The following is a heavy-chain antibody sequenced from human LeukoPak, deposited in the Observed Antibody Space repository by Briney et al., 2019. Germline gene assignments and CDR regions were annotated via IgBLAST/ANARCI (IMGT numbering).Heavy chain of an antibody. CDR3: ARGAVWNPTATCDY. CDR1: GGTFSSYA. V-gene: IGHV1-69*13. D-gene: IGHD1-1*01. CDR2: IIPIFGTA. Sequence: GASVKVSCKASGGTFSSYAISWVRQAPGQGLEWMGGIIPIFGTANYAQKFQGRVTITADESTSTAYMELRSLRSDDTAVYYCARGAVWNPTATCDYWGQGTLVTVSS. J-gene: IGHJ4*02.